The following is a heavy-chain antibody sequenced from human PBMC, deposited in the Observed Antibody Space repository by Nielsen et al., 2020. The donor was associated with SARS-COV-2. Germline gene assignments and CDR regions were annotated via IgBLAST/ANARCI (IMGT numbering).Heavy chain of an antibody. CDR2: IWYDGSNN. Sequence: GGSLRLPCAASGFTFSSNGMHWVRQAPGRGLEWVAVIWYDGSNNYYADSVKGLFTISRDNSKNTLYLQINSLRAEETVVYYCAREVLEVAGLDYWGQGTLVTVSS. V-gene: IGHV3-33*01. D-gene: IGHD6-19*01. J-gene: IGHJ4*02. CDR1: GFTFSSNG. CDR3: AREVLEVAGLDY.